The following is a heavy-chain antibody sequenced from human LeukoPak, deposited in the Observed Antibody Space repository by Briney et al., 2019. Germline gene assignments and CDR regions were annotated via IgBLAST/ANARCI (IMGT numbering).Heavy chain of an antibody. Sequence: ASVKVSCKASGYNFISYYMHWVRQAPGQGLEWMGIINPSGGSTSYAQKFQDRVTMTRDTSTSTVYMELSSLKSEDTAVYYCARDFRDMVRGVIITFGLDYWGQGTLVTVSS. J-gene: IGHJ4*02. D-gene: IGHD3-10*01. CDR3: ARDFRDMVRGVIITFGLDY. V-gene: IGHV1-46*01. CDR1: GYNFISYY. CDR2: INPSGGST.